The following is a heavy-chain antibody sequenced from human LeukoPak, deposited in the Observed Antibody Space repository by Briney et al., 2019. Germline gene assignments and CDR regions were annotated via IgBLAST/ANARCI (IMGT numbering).Heavy chain of an antibody. J-gene: IGHJ4*02. V-gene: IGHV1-18*01. CDR3: ARLHCSGGSCLRLFDY. D-gene: IGHD2-15*01. CDR1: GYTFTSYD. Sequence: GASVKVSCKASGYTFTSYDISWVRQAPGQGLEWMGWISAYNGNTNYAQKLQGRVTMTTDTSTSTAYMELRSLRSDDTGVYYCARLHCSGGSCLRLFDYWGQGTLVTVSS. CDR2: ISAYNGNT.